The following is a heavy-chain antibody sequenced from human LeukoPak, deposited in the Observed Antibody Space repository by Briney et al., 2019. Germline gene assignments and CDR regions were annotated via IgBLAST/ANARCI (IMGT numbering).Heavy chain of an antibody. J-gene: IGHJ4*02. V-gene: IGHV3-53*01. CDR2: TYSGGNT. D-gene: IGHD3-10*01. CDR3: AKSTRFGELSSYFDY. Sequence: GGSLRLSCAASGFTVSSNYMSRFRQAPGKGLEWVSVTYSGGNTYYADSVKGRFTISRDNSKNTPYLQMNSLRAEDTAVYYCAKSTRFGELSSYFDYWGQGTLVTVSS. CDR1: GFTVSSNY.